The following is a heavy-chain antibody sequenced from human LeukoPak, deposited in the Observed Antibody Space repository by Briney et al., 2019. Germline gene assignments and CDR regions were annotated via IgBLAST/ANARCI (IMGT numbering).Heavy chain of an antibody. V-gene: IGHV4-59*08. Sequence: SETLSLTCTVSGGSISSYYWSWIRQPPGKGLEWIGYIYYSGSTNYNPSLKSRVTISIDTSKNQFSLRVNSVTAADTAVYFCARHESSSGYYFSYYWGQGTLVTVSS. D-gene: IGHD3-22*01. CDR3: ARHESSSGYYFSYY. J-gene: IGHJ4*02. CDR2: IYYSGST. CDR1: GGSISSYY.